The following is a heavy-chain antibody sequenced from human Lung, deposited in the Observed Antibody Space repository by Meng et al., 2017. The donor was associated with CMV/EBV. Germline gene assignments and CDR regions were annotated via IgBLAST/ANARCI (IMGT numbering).Heavy chain of an antibody. CDR2: VTPIVGIP. CDR1: GGTFSDYT. J-gene: IGHJ5*01. D-gene: IGHD2-2*01. V-gene: IGHV1-69*02. CDR3: ATSQCSSANCRDAYNWFNS. Sequence: SXXVSXKTSGGTFSDYTISWVRQAPGQGLEWMGRVTPIVGIPRYAQIFQDRVTITADKFTSTTYMELTGLTSTDTAVYYCATSQCSSANCRDAYNWFNSWXKGTLVTVSS.